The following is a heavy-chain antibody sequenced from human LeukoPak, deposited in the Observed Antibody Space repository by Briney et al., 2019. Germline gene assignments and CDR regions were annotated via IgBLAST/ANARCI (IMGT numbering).Heavy chain of an antibody. CDR3: ARDWGVGPMPKSRFDP. V-gene: IGHV4-59*01. CDR1: GGSISSYY. D-gene: IGHD3-16*01. Sequence: WETLSLTCTVSGGSISSYYWSWMRQPPGKGLEWFGYIYYSGSTNYNPSLKSRVTISLDTSKNQFSLKLSSVTAADTDVYYCARDWGVGPMPKSRFDPWGQGTLVTVSS. CDR2: IYYSGST. J-gene: IGHJ5*02.